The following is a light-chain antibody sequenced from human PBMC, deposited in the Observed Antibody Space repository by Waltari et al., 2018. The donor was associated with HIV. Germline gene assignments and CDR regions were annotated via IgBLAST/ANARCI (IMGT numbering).Light chain of an antibody. CDR1: SSDVGGYNS. CDR2: DVS. Sequence: QSALTQPRSVSGSPGQSVTISCTGTSSDVGGYNSVSWYQQPPGKAPKVMIYDVSKRPSWVPDRFSGSKSGNTASLTISGLQAEDEADYYCCSYAGSYTWVFGGGTKMTVL. J-gene: IGLJ3*02. CDR3: CSYAGSYTWV. V-gene: IGLV2-11*01.